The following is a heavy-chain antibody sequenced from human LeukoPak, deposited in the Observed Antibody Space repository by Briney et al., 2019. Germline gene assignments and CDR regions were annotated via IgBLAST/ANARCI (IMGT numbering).Heavy chain of an antibody. V-gene: IGHV4-59*01. J-gene: IGHJ6*02. D-gene: IGHD1-1*01. CDR1: GVSISSNY. Sequence: SETLSLTCTVSGVSISSNYWSWIRQPPGKGLEWIGYIYHSGSTSYNPSLKSRVTFSVDTSKNQFSLKLNSVTAADTAVYYCARDRWNDAYNGMDVWGQGTTVTVSS. CDR3: ARDRWNDAYNGMDV. CDR2: IYHSGST.